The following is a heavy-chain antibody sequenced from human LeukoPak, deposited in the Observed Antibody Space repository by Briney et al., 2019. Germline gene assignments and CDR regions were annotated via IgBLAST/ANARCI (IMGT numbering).Heavy chain of an antibody. V-gene: IGHV3-48*03. J-gene: IGHJ6*03. Sequence: GGSLRLSCAASGFTFSSYEMNWVRQAPGKGLEWVSYISSSGSTIYYADSVKGRFTISRDNAKNSLYLQMNSLRAEDTAVYYCARLRYFGGPTSSYYYYYMDVWGTGTTVTVSS. CDR3: ARLRYFGGPTSSYYYYYMDV. CDR2: ISSSGSTI. CDR1: GFTFSSYE. D-gene: IGHD3-9*01.